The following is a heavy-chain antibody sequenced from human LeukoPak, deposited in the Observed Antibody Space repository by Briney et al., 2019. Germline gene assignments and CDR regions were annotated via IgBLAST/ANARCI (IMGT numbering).Heavy chain of an antibody. Sequence: PGGSLRLSCAASGLTVSSNYMSWVRQAPGKGLDWVSVIYSGGTTYYADSVKGRFTISRDSSKNTLYLQMNSLRAEDTAVYYCARHPPYGSRSWGAYYFDHWGQGNLVTVSS. CDR2: IYSGGTT. V-gene: IGHV3-66*02. CDR3: ARHPPYGSRSWGAYYFDH. D-gene: IGHD3-10*01. J-gene: IGHJ4*02. CDR1: GLTVSSNY.